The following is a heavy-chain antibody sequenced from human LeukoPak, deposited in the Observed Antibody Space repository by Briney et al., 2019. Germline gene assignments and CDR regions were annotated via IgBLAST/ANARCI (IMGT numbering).Heavy chain of an antibody. V-gene: IGHV1-2*02. J-gene: IGHJ4*02. CDR1: EYTFTGYY. Sequence: GASVKVSCKTSEYTFTGYYMHWVRQAPGQGLEWMGWFNPNSGGTNYAQEFQGRVTMTRDTSISTAYMELSRLRSDDTAVYYCAREYYFDNSGYYGVGDYWGQGTLVTVSS. CDR2: FNPNSGGT. D-gene: IGHD3-22*01. CDR3: AREYYFDNSGYYGVGDY.